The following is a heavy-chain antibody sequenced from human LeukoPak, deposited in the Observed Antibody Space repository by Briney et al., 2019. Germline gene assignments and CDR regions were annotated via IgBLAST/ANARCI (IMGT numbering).Heavy chain of an antibody. CDR3: ARDFVMTIYPVDFDF. D-gene: IGHD3-9*01. Sequence: PSETLSLTCSVSGGSISSRSYYWGWVRQPPGKGLEWIGSIYHSGSTSYNPSLKSRVTISVDTSKNQFSLKLRSVTAADTAVYYCARDFVMTIYPVDFDFWGQGTLVTVSS. CDR1: GGSISSRSYY. J-gene: IGHJ4*01. CDR2: IYHSGST. V-gene: IGHV4-39*07.